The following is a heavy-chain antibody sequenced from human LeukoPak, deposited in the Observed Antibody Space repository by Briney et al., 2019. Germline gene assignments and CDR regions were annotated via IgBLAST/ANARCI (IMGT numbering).Heavy chain of an antibody. Sequence: PSETLSLTCTVSGGSINGHYWTWIRLSPGKGLEWIGYISDSGSTSYNPSLKSRVIMSLEASKTEFSLRLNSVTAADTAGYYCARVFRGAVTSNWFDPWGQGTLVTVSS. D-gene: IGHD4-17*01. CDR2: ISDSGST. CDR1: GGSINGHY. CDR3: ARVFRGAVTSNWFDP. J-gene: IGHJ5*02. V-gene: IGHV4-59*11.